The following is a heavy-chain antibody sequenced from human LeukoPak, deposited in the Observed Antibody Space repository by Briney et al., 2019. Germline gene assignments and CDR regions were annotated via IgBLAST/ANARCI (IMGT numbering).Heavy chain of an antibody. CDR2: IYYSGSS. CDR1: GGSISSTSDY. J-gene: IGHJ4*02. CDR3: ARLRRFGDFLSYYFDY. V-gene: IGHV4-39*01. D-gene: IGHD3-10*01. Sequence: SETLSLTCTVSGGSISSTSDYWGWIRQPPGKGLEWIGSIYYSGSSYYNPSLKSRVTISVDTSKNRFSLKLSSVTAADTAVFYCARLRRFGDFLSYYFDYWGQGTLVTVSS.